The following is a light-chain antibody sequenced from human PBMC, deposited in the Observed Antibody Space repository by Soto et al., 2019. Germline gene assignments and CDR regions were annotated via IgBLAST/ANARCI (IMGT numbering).Light chain of an antibody. Sequence: EIGLTQSPGTLYLYPGERATLSCRARQSVSSSYLAWYQQNSGQAPRHLIYGASSRASGIPDRLSGSGSGIDFTRIISRLVLEEFAVYYCEQYGSYPLTFVGGTKVQIK. CDR3: EQYGSYPLT. J-gene: IGKJ4*02. V-gene: IGKV3-20*01. CDR2: GAS. CDR1: QSVSSSY.